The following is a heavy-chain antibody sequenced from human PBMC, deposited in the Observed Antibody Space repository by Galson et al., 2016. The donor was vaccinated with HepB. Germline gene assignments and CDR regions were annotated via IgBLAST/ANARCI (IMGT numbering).Heavy chain of an antibody. CDR2: TDDTDNN. Sequence: EILSLTCSVSCASIENNQWSWLRPPPGKVLEWTGYTDDTDNNNYSPSLQSRVTISVDTSKKQFSLRLSSVTASDTARYYCARDRGEFRFDSWGQGIQVTVSS. D-gene: IGHD3-10*01. CDR3: ARDRGEFRFDS. V-gene: IGHV4-59*13. CDR1: CASIENNQ. J-gene: IGHJ4*02.